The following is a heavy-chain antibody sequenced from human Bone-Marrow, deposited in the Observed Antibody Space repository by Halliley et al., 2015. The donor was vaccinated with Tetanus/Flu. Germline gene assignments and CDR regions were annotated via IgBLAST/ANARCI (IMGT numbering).Heavy chain of an antibody. CDR3: TRGAGWLPDY. Sequence: GKGLEWIGVIDSTGNPAYNPSLRSRATISLDTAKNQFSLKVTSVTAADSAVYYCTRGAGWLPDYWGPGTLVTVSS. V-gene: IGHV4-61*10. J-gene: IGHJ4*02. CDR2: IDSTGNP. D-gene: IGHD6-19*01.